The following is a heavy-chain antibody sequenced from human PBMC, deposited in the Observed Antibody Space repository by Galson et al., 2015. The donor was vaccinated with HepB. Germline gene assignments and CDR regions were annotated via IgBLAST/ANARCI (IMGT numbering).Heavy chain of an antibody. J-gene: IGHJ4*02. D-gene: IGHD6-13*01. CDR1: GGSFSGYY. CDR2: INYSGST. V-gene: IGHV4-34*01. Sequence: LSLTCAVYGGSFSGYYWSWIRQPPGKGLEWIGEINYSGSTNYNPSLKSRVTISVDTSKNQFSLKLSSVTAADTGVYYCARGTAVKYYFDYWGQGTLVTVSS. CDR3: ARGTAVKYYFDY.